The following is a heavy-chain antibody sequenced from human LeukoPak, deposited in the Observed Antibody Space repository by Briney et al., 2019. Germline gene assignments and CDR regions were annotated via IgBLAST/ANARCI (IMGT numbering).Heavy chain of an antibody. CDR3: AREKAAAGMYYGMDV. CDR1: GGSFSGYY. CDR2: INHSGST. D-gene: IGHD6-13*01. Sequence: SEPLSLTCAVYGGSFSGYYWSWIRQPPGKGLEWIGEINHSGSTNYNPSLKSRVTISVDTSKNQFSLKLSSVTAADTAVYYCAREKAAAGMYYGMDVWGQGTTVTVSS. V-gene: IGHV4-34*01. J-gene: IGHJ6*02.